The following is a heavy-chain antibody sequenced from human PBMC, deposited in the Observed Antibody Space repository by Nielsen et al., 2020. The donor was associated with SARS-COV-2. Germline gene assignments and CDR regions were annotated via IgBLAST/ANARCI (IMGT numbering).Heavy chain of an antibody. V-gene: IGHV3-48*03. D-gene: IGHD2-15*01. CDR3: ARVYWLDY. CDR1: GFTFSSYE. CDR2: ISSSGTI. Sequence: GGSLRLSCAASGFTFSSYEMNWVRQAPGKGLEWVSYISSSGTIHYADSVKGRFTISRDNAKNLLYLQMNSLRAEDTAVYYCARVYWLDYWGQGTLVTVSS. J-gene: IGHJ4*02.